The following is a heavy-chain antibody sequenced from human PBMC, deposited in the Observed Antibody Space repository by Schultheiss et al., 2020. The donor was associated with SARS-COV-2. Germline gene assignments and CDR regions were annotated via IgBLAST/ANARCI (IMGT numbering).Heavy chain of an antibody. D-gene: IGHD3-10*01. CDR2: IFHSGGT. CDR1: GGSISSSSYY. CDR3: AKDQVPMGPHYYGMDV. J-gene: IGHJ6*02. V-gene: IGHV4-39*02. Sequence: SETLSLTCTVSGGSISSSSYYWGWIRQPPGKGLEWIASIFHSGGTYYSPSLERRVTISIDTSKSQFSLEVDSVTAADTAVYYCAKDQVPMGPHYYGMDVWGQGTTVTVSS.